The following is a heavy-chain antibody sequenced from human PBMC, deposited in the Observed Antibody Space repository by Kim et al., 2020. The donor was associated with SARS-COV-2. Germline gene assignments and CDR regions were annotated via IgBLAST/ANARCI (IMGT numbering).Heavy chain of an antibody. V-gene: IGHV4-59*01. D-gene: IGHD3-9*01. CDR3: ARVGGILTGRLIMPYFDY. Sequence: KSRVTISVDTSKNQFSLKLSSVTAADTAVYYCARVGGILTGRLIMPYFDYWGQGTLVTVSS. J-gene: IGHJ4*02.